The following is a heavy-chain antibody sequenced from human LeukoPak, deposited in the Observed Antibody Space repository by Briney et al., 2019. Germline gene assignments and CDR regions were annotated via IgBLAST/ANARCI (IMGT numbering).Heavy chain of an antibody. V-gene: IGHV4-59*01. CDR3: ARTPYSSSWSPRAFDI. CDR1: GGSISRYY. Sequence: SETLSLTCTVSGGSISRYYWSWIRQPPGKGLEWIGYIYYSGSTNYNPSLKSRVTISVDTSKNQFSLKLSSVTAAATAVYYCARTPYSSSWSPRAFDIWGQGTMVTVSS. CDR2: IYYSGST. J-gene: IGHJ3*02. D-gene: IGHD6-13*01.